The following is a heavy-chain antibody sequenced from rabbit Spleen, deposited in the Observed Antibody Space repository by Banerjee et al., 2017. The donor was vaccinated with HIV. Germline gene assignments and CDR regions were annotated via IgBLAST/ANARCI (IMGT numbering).Heavy chain of an antibody. CDR1: GVSLHDKDV. Sequence: EQLEESGGGLVQPEGSLTLTCKASGVSLHDKDVMCWVRQAPGKGLEWIACIDSGSSGFTYYASWAKGRFTISKTSSTTVTLQMTRLTAADTATYFCARDTSSSFSTYGMDLWCPGTLVTVS. CDR3: ARDTSSSFSTYGMDL. CDR2: IDSGSSGFT. V-gene: IGHV1S45*01. D-gene: IGHD1-1*01. J-gene: IGHJ6*01.